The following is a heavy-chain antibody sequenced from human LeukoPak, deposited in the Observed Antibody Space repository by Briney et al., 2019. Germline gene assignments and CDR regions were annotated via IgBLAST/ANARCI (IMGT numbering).Heavy chain of an antibody. V-gene: IGHV3-74*01. CDR3: ARGPYYDSSGYHSYDY. CDR1: GFTFSTYA. J-gene: IGHJ4*02. Sequence: GGSLRLSCVASGFTFSTYAMSWVRQAPGKGLVWVSRISSDGSSTSYADSVKGRFTISRDNAKDTLYLQMNSLRAEDTAVYYCARGPYYDSSGYHSYDYWGQGALVTVSS. CDR2: ISSDGSST. D-gene: IGHD3-22*01.